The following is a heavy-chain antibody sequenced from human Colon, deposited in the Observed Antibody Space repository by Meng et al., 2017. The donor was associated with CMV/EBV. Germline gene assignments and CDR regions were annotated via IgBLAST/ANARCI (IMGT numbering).Heavy chain of an antibody. V-gene: IGHV3-33*07. CDR1: GITIQSHG. CDR2: ISHDGSEK. J-gene: IGHJ4*02. CDR3: ATGAGTQAAALGVLDV. Sequence: GITIQSHGLYWVRQAPHKGLEWVASISHDGSEKFYADSVKGRFTISRDNSRNVQYLELNNLRDDDTAMYFCATGAGTQAAALGVLDVWGRGTLVTVSS. D-gene: IGHD6-25*01.